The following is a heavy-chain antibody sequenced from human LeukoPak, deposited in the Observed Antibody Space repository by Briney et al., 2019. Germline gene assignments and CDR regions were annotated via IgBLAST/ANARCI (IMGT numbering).Heavy chain of an antibody. Sequence: GGSLRLSCAASGFTFDDYGMSWVRQAPGKGLEWVSSINWNGGSTGYADSVKGRFTISRDNAKNSLYLQMNSLRAEDTALYYCARDIEDIVVVPAAYYYYYYMDVWGKGTTVTVSS. J-gene: IGHJ6*03. D-gene: IGHD2-2*01. CDR2: INWNGGST. V-gene: IGHV3-20*04. CDR3: ARDIEDIVVVPAAYYYYYYMDV. CDR1: GFTFDDYG.